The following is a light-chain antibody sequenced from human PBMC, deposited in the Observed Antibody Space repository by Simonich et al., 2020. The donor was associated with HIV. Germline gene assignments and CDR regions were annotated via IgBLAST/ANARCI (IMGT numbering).Light chain of an antibody. V-gene: IGKV1-39*01. J-gene: IGKJ2*01. CDR3: QQSYSTPYT. CDR2: AAS. CDR1: QSICSY. Sequence: DIQMTQPPSTLSASVGDRVTITCRASQSICSYLNWYQQKPGKAPKLLIYAASSLQSGVPSRFSGSGSGTDFTLTISSLQPEDFATYYCQQSYSTPYTFGQGTKLEIK.